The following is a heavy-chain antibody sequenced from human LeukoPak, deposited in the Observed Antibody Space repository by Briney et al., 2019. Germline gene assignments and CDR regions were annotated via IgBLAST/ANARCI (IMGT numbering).Heavy chain of an antibody. Sequence: GGSLRLSCAASGSTFSSYGMHWVRQAPGKGLEWVAVIWYDGSNKYYADSVKGRFTISRDNSKNTLYLQMNSLRAEDTAVYYCAKEGCSSTSCYMYYYYYMDVWGKGTTVTVSS. J-gene: IGHJ6*03. D-gene: IGHD2-2*02. CDR2: IWYDGSNK. CDR1: GSTFSSYG. CDR3: AKEGCSSTSCYMYYYYYMDV. V-gene: IGHV3-33*06.